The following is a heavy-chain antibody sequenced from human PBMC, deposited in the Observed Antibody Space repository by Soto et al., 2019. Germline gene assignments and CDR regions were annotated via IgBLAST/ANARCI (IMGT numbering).Heavy chain of an antibody. J-gene: IGHJ5*02. Sequence: GGSLRLSCAASGFSFSSYAISWVRQAPGKGLEWVSSIGGRGGSTYYADSVKGRFTISRDNSKNTVYLQMNSLRVEDTAVYYCAKQGDYDFWSSSNNWLDPWG. CDR3: AKQGDYDFWSSSNNWLDP. V-gene: IGHV3-23*01. D-gene: IGHD3-3*01. CDR2: IGGRGGST. CDR1: GFSFSSYA.